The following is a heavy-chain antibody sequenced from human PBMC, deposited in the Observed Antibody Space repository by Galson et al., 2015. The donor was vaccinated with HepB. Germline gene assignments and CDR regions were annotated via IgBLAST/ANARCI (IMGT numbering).Heavy chain of an antibody. CDR1: GGSISSYY. Sequence: SETLSLTCTVSGGSISSYYWSWIRQPPGKGLEWIGYIYYGGSANYNPSLKSRVTISVDTSKNQFSLKLSSVTAADTAVYYCARKRSGMDVWGQGTTVTVSS. J-gene: IGHJ6*02. CDR3: ARKRSGMDV. V-gene: IGHV4-59*08. CDR2: IYYGGSA.